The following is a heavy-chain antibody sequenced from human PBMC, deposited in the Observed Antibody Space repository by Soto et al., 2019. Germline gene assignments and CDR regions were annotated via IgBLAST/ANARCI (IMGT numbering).Heavy chain of an antibody. CDR1: GYSFTSYW. J-gene: IGHJ5*02. CDR2: IDPSGSYT. CDR3: ARHAPGRRFLEWDNWFDP. D-gene: IGHD3-3*01. V-gene: IGHV5-10-1*01. Sequence: PGESLKISCKGSGYSFTSYWISWVRQMPGKGLEWMGRIDPSGSYTNYSPSFQGHVTISADKSISTAYLQWSSLKASDTAMYYCARHAPGRRFLEWDNWFDPWGQGTLVTVSS.